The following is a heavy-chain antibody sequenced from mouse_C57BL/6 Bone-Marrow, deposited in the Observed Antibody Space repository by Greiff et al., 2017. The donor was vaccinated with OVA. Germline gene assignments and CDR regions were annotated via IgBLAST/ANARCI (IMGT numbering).Heavy chain of an antibody. Sequence: VQLQESGAELVRPGASVTLSCKASGYTFPDYEMHWVKQTPVHGLEWIGAIDPETGGTAYNQKFKGKAILTADKSSSTAYMELRSLTSEDSAVYYCTRGYSNYYAMDYWGQGTSVTVSS. CDR3: TRGYSNYYAMDY. CDR1: GYTFPDYE. V-gene: IGHV1-15*01. J-gene: IGHJ4*01. CDR2: IDPETGGT. D-gene: IGHD2-5*01.